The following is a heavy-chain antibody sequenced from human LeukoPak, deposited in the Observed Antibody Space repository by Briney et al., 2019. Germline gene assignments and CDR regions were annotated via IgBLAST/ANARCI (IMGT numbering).Heavy chain of an antibody. CDR1: VGSFSGYY. CDR2: INHSGST. J-gene: IGHJ4*02. Sequence: SETLSLTCAVYVGSFSGYYWSWIRQPPGKGLEWIGEINHSGSTNYNPSLRSRVTISLDTSKNQFSLKLSSVTAADTAVYYCARGILGATYYFDYWGQGNLVTVSS. CDR3: ARGILGATYYFDY. D-gene: IGHD1-26*01. V-gene: IGHV4-34*01.